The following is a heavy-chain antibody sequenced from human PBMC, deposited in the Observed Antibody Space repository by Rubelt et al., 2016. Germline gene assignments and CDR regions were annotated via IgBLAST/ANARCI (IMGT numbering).Heavy chain of an antibody. CDR1: GGSISSSNW. V-gene: IGHV4-4*02. J-gene: IGHJ4*02. CDR3: AGDSISSGWYEGY. D-gene: IGHD6-19*01. CDR2: IYHSGST. Sequence: QVQLQESGPGLVKPSGTLSLTCAVSGGSISSSNWWSWVRQPPGKGLEWIGEIYHSGSTNYNPSLKSRVTISVDKSKNQFSRMLSAVTAADTAVYYCAGDSISSGWYEGYWGQGTLVTVSS.